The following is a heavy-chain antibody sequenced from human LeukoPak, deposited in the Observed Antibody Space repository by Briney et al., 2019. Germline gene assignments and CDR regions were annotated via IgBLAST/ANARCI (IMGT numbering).Heavy chain of an antibody. V-gene: IGHV1-18*01. Sequence: ASVMVSCKTYGYTFNRHGISWVRQAPGQGLEWMGWISCYNGDTHYAQNHQGRFTMTTDASTSTAYMELRNLRSDDTAVYYCARDPSNTSGNNDWFDSWGQGTLVTVSS. CDR3: ARDPSNTSGNNDWFDS. J-gene: IGHJ5*01. CDR1: GYTFNRHG. D-gene: IGHD2-8*01. CDR2: ISCYNGDT.